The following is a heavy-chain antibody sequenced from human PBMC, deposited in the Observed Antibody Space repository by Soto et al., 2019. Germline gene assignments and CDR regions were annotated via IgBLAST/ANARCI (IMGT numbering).Heavy chain of an antibody. V-gene: IGHV4-59*08. D-gene: IGHD5-12*01. Sequence: SETLSLTCTVSGDSISSYYWSWILQPPGKGLEWIGYAYYGGNTNYNPSLKSRVTISVDTSKSQFALKLNSVTVADTAVYYCAKHLSAWLRLGAFEGWGTGKMVTV. J-gene: IGHJ3*01. CDR1: GDSISSYY. CDR2: AYYGGNT. CDR3: AKHLSAWLRLGAFEG.